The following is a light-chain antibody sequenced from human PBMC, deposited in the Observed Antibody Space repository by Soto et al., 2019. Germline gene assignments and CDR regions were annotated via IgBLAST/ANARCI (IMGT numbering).Light chain of an antibody. CDR1: QDIRSN. J-gene: IGKJ3*01. Sequence: AIQMTQSPSSLSASVGDRVTITCRASQDIRSNLGWYQQRTGKAPKLLIYGASTLQSGVPSRFSGRGSGADFTFTNSGLEPEGFATFYCLKDYYFPFTFGPGIKVDIK. V-gene: IGKV1-6*01. CDR3: LKDYYFPFT. CDR2: GAS.